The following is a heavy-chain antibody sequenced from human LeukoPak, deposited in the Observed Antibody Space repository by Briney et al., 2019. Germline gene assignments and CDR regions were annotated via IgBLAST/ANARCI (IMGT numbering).Heavy chain of an antibody. CDR1: GLSGRLYA. V-gene: IGHV3-23*01. J-gene: IGHJ4*02. D-gene: IGHD4-23*01. CDR2: ISGSGGST. Sequence: GGSLRLSCAASGLSGRLYAMSWVRQAPGKGLEWVSAISGSGGSTYYADSVKGRFTISRDNSKNTLYLQMNSLRAEDTAVYYCAKEIPRGGNFWGQGTLVTVSS. CDR3: AKEIPRGGNF.